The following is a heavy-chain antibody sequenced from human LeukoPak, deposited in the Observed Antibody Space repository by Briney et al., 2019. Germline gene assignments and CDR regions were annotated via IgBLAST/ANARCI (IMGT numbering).Heavy chain of an antibody. CDR1: GGSLSSGSYY. CDR2: IYTSGST. J-gene: IGHJ3*02. D-gene: IGHD3-3*01. Sequence: SETLSLTCTVSGGSLSSGSYYWSWIRQPAGKGLEWIGRIYTSGSTNYNPSLKSRLAISVDTSKNQFSLKLISVAAADTAVYYCARERPGITIFGVVIPSDAFDIWGQGTMVAVSS. V-gene: IGHV4-61*02. CDR3: ARERPGITIFGVVIPSDAFDI.